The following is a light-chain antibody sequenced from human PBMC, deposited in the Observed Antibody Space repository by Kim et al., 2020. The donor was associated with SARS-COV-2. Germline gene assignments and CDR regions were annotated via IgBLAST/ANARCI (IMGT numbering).Light chain of an antibody. CDR2: RNN. CDR3: AAWDDSLSGPKV. CDR1: SSHIGSNY. Sequence: QSVLTQPPSASGTPGQRVTIPCSGSSSHIGSNYVYWYQQLPGTAPKLLISRNNQRPSGVPDRFSGSKSGTSASLAISGLRSEDEADYYCAAWDDSLSGPKVFGGGTQLTVL. V-gene: IGLV1-47*01. J-gene: IGLJ3*02.